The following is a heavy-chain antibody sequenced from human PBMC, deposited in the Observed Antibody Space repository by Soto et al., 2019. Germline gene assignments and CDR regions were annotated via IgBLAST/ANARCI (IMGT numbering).Heavy chain of an antibody. Sequence: EVQLLESGGGLVQPGGPLRLSCAASGLTFNNYDMSWVRQAPVKGLEWVSSISYSGGSTYYADSVKGRFTISRDNSKNTLYLQMNSMKAEDTAVYYCANRNYYDNSGYTSPYFDFWGQGTLVTVTS. CDR2: ISYSGGST. D-gene: IGHD3-22*01. V-gene: IGHV3-23*01. J-gene: IGHJ4*02. CDR3: ANRNYYDNSGYTSPYFDF. CDR1: GLTFNNYD.